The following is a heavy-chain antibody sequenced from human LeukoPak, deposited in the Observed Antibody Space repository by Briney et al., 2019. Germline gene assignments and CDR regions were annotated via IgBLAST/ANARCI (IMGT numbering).Heavy chain of an antibody. V-gene: IGHV3-23*01. CDR3: GKDPNGDYVGAFDF. CDR2: ITGSGGTI. J-gene: IGHJ3*01. D-gene: IGHD4-17*01. Sequence: GGSLRLSCVGSGFAFRNYAMTWVRQAPGKGPEWVSSITGSGGTIRYADSVKGRFTISRDNSVDTLYLQMNKLSAEDTAVYYCGKDPNGDYVGAFDFWGRGTMVTVSS. CDR1: GFAFRNYA.